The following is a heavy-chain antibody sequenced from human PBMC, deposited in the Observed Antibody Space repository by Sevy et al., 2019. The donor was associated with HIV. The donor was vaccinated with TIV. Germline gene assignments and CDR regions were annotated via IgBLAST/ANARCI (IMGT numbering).Heavy chain of an antibody. CDR2: IYYNGHI. CDR1: GGSITSLY. Sequence: SETPSLTCTVSGGSITSLYWNWIRRPPGKGLEWIANIYYNGHINYNPSLKSRVTLSLDTSKNQFSLRLSSVTAADTAMYYCAGENAWGRGYSWGQGTLVTVSS. D-gene: IGHD1-26*01. CDR3: AGENAWGRGYS. V-gene: IGHV4-59*08. J-gene: IGHJ4*02.